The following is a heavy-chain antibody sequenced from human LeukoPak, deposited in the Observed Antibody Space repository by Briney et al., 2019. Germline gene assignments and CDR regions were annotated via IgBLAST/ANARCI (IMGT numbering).Heavy chain of an antibody. CDR3: AKDGCPTCYFVYYYYGIDV. D-gene: IGHD2-15*01. CDR1: GITFSSYA. V-gene: IGHV3-23*01. Sequence: GGSLRLSCAASGITFSSYAMGWVRQAPGKGLEWVASITGSGGIAYYADSVRGRFTISRDNTNNTLSLHMTSLGVEDTAVYYCAKDGCPTCYFVYYYYGIDVWGQGTTVTVSS. J-gene: IGHJ6*02. CDR2: ITGSGGIA.